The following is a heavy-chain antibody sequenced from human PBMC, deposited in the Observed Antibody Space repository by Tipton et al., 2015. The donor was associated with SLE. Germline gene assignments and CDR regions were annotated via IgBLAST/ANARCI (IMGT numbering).Heavy chain of an antibody. Sequence: TLSLTCTVSGGSISSHYWSWIRQPPGKGLEWIGYIYYSGNTYYNPSLKSRVTISVDTSKNQFSLKLSSVTAADTAVYHCARDSGGGYDLNYWGQGTLVTVSS. V-gene: IGHV4-59*11. CDR3: ARDSGGGYDLNY. J-gene: IGHJ4*02. D-gene: IGHD5-12*01. CDR2: IYYSGNT. CDR1: GGSISSHY.